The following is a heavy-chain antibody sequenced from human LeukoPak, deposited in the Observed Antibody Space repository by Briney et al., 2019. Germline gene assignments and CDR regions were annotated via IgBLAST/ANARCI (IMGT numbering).Heavy chain of an antibody. CDR2: VNGDGSST. CDR1: GFSFSTYW. CDR3: ARGEVDY. Sequence: AGRSLRLSCAASGFSFSTYWMHWVRQAPGKGLVWVSRVNGDGSSTNYADSVKGRFTISRDNAKNTLYLQMNSLRAEDTAVYYCARGEVDYWGQGTLVTVSS. J-gene: IGHJ4*02. V-gene: IGHV3-74*01.